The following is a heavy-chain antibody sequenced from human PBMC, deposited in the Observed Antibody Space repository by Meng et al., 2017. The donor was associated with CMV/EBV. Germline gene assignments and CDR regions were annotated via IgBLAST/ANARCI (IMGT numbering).Heavy chain of an antibody. D-gene: IGHD5-24*01. Sequence: GGSLRLSCAASGFTFSSYWMHWVRQAPGKGLVWVSRINSDGSSTSYADSVKGRFTISRDNAKNTLYLQMNSLRAEDTAVYYCALIGEMATIDYWGQGTLVTVSS. CDR2: INSDGSST. CDR1: GFTFSSYW. J-gene: IGHJ4*02. CDR3: ALIGEMATIDY. V-gene: IGHV3-74*01.